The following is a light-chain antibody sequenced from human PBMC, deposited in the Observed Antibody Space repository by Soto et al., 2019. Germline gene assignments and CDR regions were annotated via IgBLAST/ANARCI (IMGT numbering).Light chain of an antibody. Sequence: EIVLTQSPDTLSLSPGERATLSCRASQSVSSSLAWYQRIPGQAPRLLIYDASNRATGIPARFSGSGSGTDFTLTISSLEPEDFAVYYGQQRSNWPPEVTFGPGTKVDIK. CDR3: QQRSNWPPEVT. J-gene: IGKJ3*01. CDR2: DAS. V-gene: IGKV3-11*01. CDR1: QSVSSS.